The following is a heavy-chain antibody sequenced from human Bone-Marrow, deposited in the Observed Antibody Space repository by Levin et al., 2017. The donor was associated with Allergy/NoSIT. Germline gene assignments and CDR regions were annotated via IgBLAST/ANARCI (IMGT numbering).Heavy chain of an antibody. D-gene: IGHD1-1*01. V-gene: IGHV2-70*04. CDR2: IDWDDDK. CDR3: ARIRGGNDYYFDY. CDR1: GFSLSTTGIR. J-gene: IGHJ4*02. Sequence: QTLSLTCTFSGFSLSTTGIRVNWIRQPPGKALEWLARIDWDDDKFYRTSLKTRLTISKGTSENQVVLTMTNMDPVDTATYYCARIRGGNDYYFDYWGQGTLVTVSS.